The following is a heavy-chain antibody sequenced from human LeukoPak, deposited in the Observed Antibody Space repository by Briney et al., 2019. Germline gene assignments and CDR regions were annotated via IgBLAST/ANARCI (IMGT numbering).Heavy chain of an antibody. Sequence: PSQTLSLTCTVSGASITGGSYYWTWIRQPAGKGLEWIGRIYTSGITTYNPSLKSRVTISLDMSKNQISLNLNSVTAADTAVYYCARANKSPYDWDYWGQGTLVTVSS. J-gene: IGHJ4*02. D-gene: IGHD5-12*01. CDR1: GASITGGSYY. CDR2: IYTSGIT. CDR3: ARANKSPYDWDY. V-gene: IGHV4-61*02.